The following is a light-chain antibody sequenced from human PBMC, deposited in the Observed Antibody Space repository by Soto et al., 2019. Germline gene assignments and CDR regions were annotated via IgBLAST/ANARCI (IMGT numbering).Light chain of an antibody. Sequence: QSALTQPASVSGSPGQSSTISCTGTSGDIGSYNRVSWYQQHPGKAPKLIIYEVTDRPSGVSNRFSGSKSGNTASLTISGLQAEDEADYYFSSYTHSNTRACVFGTGTQLTVL. J-gene: IGLJ1*01. CDR1: SGDIGSYNR. CDR2: EVT. V-gene: IGLV2-14*01. CDR3: SSYTHSNTRACV.